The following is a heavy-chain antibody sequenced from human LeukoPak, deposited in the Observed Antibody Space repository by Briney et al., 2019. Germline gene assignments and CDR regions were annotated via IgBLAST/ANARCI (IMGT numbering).Heavy chain of an antibody. CDR3: ARGFRSDSSGRKFDC. Sequence: ASVKVSCKASGSTFTSYDINWVRQATGQGLEWMGWMNPNSGNTGYAQKFQDRVTMTRNTSIGTAYMELSSLGSEDTAMYYCARGFRSDSSGRKFDCWGQGTLVTVSS. CDR1: GSTFTSYD. CDR2: MNPNSGNT. V-gene: IGHV1-8*01. J-gene: IGHJ4*02. D-gene: IGHD3-22*01.